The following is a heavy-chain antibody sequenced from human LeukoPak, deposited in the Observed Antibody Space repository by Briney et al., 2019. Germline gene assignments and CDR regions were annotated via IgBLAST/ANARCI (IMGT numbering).Heavy chain of an antibody. D-gene: IGHD2-2*01. CDR1: GYSFTSYW. V-gene: IGHV5-51*01. Sequence: GESLKISCKGSGYSFTSYWIGWVRQMHGKGLEWMGIIYPGDSDTRYSPSFQGQVTISADKSISTAYLQWSSLKASDTAMYYCARRIGYCSSTSCYSNWFDPWGQGTLVTVSS. CDR2: IYPGDSDT. J-gene: IGHJ5*02. CDR3: ARRIGYCSSTSCYSNWFDP.